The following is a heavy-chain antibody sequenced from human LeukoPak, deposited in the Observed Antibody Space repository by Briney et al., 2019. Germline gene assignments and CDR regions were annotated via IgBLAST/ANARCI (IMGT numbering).Heavy chain of an antibody. J-gene: IGHJ3*02. Sequence: ASVKVSCKASGYTFTSYDINWVRQATGQGLEWMGWMNPNSGNTGYAQKFQGRVTMTRNTSISTAYMELSSLRSEDTAVYYCARGKYYDSSGYYENAFDIWGQGTMVTVSS. CDR2: MNPNSGNT. CDR1: GYTFTSYD. V-gene: IGHV1-8*01. D-gene: IGHD3-22*01. CDR3: ARGKYYDSSGYYENAFDI.